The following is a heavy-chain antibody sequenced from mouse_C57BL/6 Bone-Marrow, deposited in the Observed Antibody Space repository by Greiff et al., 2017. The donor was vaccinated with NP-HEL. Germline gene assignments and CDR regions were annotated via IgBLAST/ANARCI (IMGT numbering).Heavy chain of an antibody. CDR1: GYTFTSYW. D-gene: IGHD1-1*01. CDR2: INPSNGGT. V-gene: IGHV1-53*01. J-gene: IGHJ2*01. Sequence: QVQLKQPGTELVKPGASVTLSCTASGYTFTSYWMHWVKQRPGQGLEWIGNINPSNGGTNYNEKFKSKATLTVDKSSSTAYMRLSSLTCEGSADYDWAKKVYYYGSSYGRYYFDYRGQGTTLAVSS. CDR3: AKKVYYYGSSYGRYYFDY.